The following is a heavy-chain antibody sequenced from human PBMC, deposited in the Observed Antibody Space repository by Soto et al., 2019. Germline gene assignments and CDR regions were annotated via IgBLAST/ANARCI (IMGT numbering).Heavy chain of an antibody. CDR3: TSNGRGDSGYDYDY. V-gene: IGHV4-39*01. CDR2: IYYTGTT. D-gene: IGHD5-12*01. CDR1: GDCICSSNYY. J-gene: IGHJ4*01. Sequence: SETLSLTCTVCGDCICSSNYYWGWIRQPPGKGLEWIGSIYYTGTTYYNPSLKSRVTISGDTSKNQFSLKLSSVTAADPAVYYCTSNGRGDSGYDYDYWGQGTLVTVSS.